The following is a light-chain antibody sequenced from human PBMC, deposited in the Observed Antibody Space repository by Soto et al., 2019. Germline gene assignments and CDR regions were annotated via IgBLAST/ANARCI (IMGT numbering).Light chain of an antibody. CDR2: EVN. CDR3: SLDTSSSTVA. CDR1: SSEVGAYNR. V-gene: IGLV2-18*01. Sequence: QSALTQPPSVSASPGQAGTIPCTATSSEVGAYNRVSWYQQYPGTPPKLMISEVNNRPSGVPDRFSGSKSGNTASLTISGIQAEDEADYYCSLDTSSSTVAFCGGNKLPVL. J-gene: IGLJ2*01.